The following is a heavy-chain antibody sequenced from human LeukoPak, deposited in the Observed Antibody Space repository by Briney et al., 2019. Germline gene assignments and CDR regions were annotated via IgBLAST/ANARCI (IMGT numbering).Heavy chain of an antibody. CDR3: ARQIWFGELFRYYYYMDV. Sequence: SETLSLTCTVSGGSISSSSYYWGWIRQPPGKGLEWIGSIYYSGSTYYNPSLKSRVTISVDTSKNQFSLKLSSVTAADTAVYYCARQIWFGELFRYYYYMDVWGKGTTVTVSS. CDR1: GGSISSSSYY. D-gene: IGHD3-10*01. J-gene: IGHJ6*03. CDR2: IYYSGST. V-gene: IGHV4-39*01.